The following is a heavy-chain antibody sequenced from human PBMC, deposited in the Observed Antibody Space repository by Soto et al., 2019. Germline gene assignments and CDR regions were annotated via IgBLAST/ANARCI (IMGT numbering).Heavy chain of an antibody. V-gene: IGHV3-30*18. CDR2: ISYDGSNK. Sequence: QVQLVESGGGVVQPGRSLRLSCAASGFTFSSYGMHWVRQAPGKGLEWVAVISYDGSNKYYADSVKGRFTISRDNSKNTLYLQMNSLRAEDTAVYYCAKDRRGANGPYYYYYGMDVW. J-gene: IGHJ6*01. CDR1: GFTFSSYG. D-gene: IGHD2-8*01. CDR3: AKDRRGANGPYYYYYGMDV.